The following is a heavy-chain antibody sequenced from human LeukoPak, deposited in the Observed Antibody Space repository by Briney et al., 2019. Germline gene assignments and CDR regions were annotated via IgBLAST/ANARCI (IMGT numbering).Heavy chain of an antibody. CDR1: GFTVSSNY. Sequence: GGSLRLSCAASGFTVSSNYMTWVRQAPGKGLEWGSVIYSGGRTYYADTVRGRFTISRDNSKNTLYLDMNSLRAEDTAVYYCASRSAGDYVNTFDIWGQGAMVTVSS. J-gene: IGHJ3*02. CDR3: ASRSAGDYVNTFDI. D-gene: IGHD4-17*01. V-gene: IGHV3-53*01. CDR2: IYSGGRT.